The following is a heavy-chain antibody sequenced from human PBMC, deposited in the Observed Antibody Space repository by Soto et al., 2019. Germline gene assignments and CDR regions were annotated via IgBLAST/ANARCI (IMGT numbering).Heavy chain of an antibody. CDR2: IYYSGST. V-gene: IGHV4-39*01. CDR3: ARCLKTRGYWFDP. CDR1: GSSISSSSFY. Sequence: PSETLSLTCTVSGSSISSSSFYWGWIRQSPGKGLEYIGSIYYSGSTYYNPSLKSRVTIYVDTSRNQFSLKLSSVTAADTAVYYCARCLKTRGYWFDPWGQGTLVTVSS. D-gene: IGHD1-7*01. J-gene: IGHJ5*02.